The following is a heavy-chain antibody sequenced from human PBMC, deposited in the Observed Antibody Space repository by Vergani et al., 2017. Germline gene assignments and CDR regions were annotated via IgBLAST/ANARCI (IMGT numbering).Heavy chain of an antibody. CDR1: GFTFTAHG. Sequence: EVQLLEPGGGSAQPGESLRLSCVAPGFTFTAHGLNWVRQAPGKGLEWVSGFSGQNLRTHYADSVKGRFTISRDDSKNTVYLQINSMRAEDTAFYYCADLSGDDGFSPFWGQGTLVTVSS. J-gene: IGHJ4*02. CDR3: ADLSGDDGFSPF. CDR2: FSGQNLRT. D-gene: IGHD2-21*01. V-gene: IGHV3-23*01.